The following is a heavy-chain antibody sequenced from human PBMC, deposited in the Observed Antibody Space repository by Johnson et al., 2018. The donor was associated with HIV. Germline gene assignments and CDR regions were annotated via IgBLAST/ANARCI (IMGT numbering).Heavy chain of an antibody. CDR3: TTDLFEVVGATFEGDAFDI. V-gene: IGHV3-15*01. D-gene: IGHD1-26*01. CDR1: GSLFSSYA. CDR2: IKSKTDGGTT. J-gene: IGHJ3*02. Sequence: EVQVVESGGGVVRPGTSLRLSCAASGSLFSSYAMHWVRQAPGKGLEWVGRIKSKTDGGTTDYAAPVKGRFTISRDDSKNTLYLQMNSLKTEDTAVYYCTTDLFEVVGATFEGDAFDIWGQGTMVTVSS.